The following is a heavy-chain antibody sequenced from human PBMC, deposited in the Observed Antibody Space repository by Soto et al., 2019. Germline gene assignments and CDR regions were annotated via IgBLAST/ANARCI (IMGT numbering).Heavy chain of an antibody. CDR2: ISGSGGST. Sequence: EVQLLESGGRLVQPGGSLRLSCAASGFTFSSYAMSWVRQAPGKGLEWVSAISGSGGSTYYADSVKGRFTISRDNSKNTLYLQMNSLRAEDTAVYYCAKVGGIGIAAAGPFDYWGQGTLVTVSS. J-gene: IGHJ4*02. CDR3: AKVGGIGIAAAGPFDY. CDR1: GFTFSSYA. V-gene: IGHV3-23*01. D-gene: IGHD6-13*01.